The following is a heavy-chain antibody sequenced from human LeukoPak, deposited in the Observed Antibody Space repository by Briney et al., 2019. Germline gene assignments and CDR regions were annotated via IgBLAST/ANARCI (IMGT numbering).Heavy chain of an antibody. CDR2: INPDGSTT. V-gene: IGHV3-74*01. Sequence: GGSLRLSCVGAGFTFSSAWMQWVRQVPGRGLVWVSRINPDGSTTTYVDSVGGRFTISRDNARNTMYLEMNSLRPEDPASYYCARDPRGPTVATTGLFDFWGRGALVTVSS. J-gene: IGHJ4*02. CDR1: GFTFSSAW. CDR3: ARDPRGPTVATTGLFDF. D-gene: IGHD1-1*01.